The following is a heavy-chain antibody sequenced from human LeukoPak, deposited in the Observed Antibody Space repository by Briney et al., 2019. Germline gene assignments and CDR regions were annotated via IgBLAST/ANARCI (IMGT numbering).Heavy chain of an antibody. V-gene: IGHV1-8*03. CDR2: MNPNSGNT. Sequence: ASVKVSCKASGYTFTSYDINWVRQATGQGLEWMGWMNPNSGNTGYAQKFQGRVTITRNTSISTAYMELSSLRSEDTAVYFCARGDYPHYYYYMDVWGKGTTVTVSS. D-gene: IGHD4-11*01. CDR3: ARGDYPHYYYYMDV. CDR1: GYTFTSYD. J-gene: IGHJ6*03.